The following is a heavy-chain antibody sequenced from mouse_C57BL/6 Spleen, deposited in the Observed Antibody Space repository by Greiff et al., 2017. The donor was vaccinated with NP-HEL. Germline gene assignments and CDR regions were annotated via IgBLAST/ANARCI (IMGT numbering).Heavy chain of an antibody. V-gene: IGHV14-1*01. CDR1: GFNIKDYY. CDR3: TTRGATTVVGDYFDY. Sequence: VQLQQSGAELVRPGASVKLSCTASGFNIKDYYMHWVKQRPEQGLEWIGRIDPEDGDTEYAPKFQGKATMTADTSSNTAYLQLSSLTSEDTAVYYCTTRGATTVVGDYFDYWGQGTTLTVSS. CDR2: IDPEDGDT. D-gene: IGHD1-1*01. J-gene: IGHJ2*01.